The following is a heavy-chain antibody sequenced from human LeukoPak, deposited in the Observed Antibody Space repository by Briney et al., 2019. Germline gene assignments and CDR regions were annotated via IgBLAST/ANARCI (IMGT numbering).Heavy chain of an antibody. J-gene: IGHJ6*02. V-gene: IGHV4-38-2*02. D-gene: IGHD7-27*01. CDR3: ARNWGAAGWDNYNGMDV. Sequence: SETLSLTCTVSGYSISSGYYWGWIRQPPGKGLEWIGSIYHSGSTYYNPSLKSRVTISEDTPKNQFYLKLTPATAADTAVYYCARNWGAAGWDNYNGMDVWGQGTTVIVSS. CDR1: GYSISSGYY. CDR2: IYHSGST.